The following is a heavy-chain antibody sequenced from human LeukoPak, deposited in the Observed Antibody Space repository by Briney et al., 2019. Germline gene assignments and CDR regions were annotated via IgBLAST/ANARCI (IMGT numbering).Heavy chain of an antibody. V-gene: IGHV4-34*01. J-gene: IGHJ4*02. D-gene: IGHD1-26*01. CDR2: INHSGST. CDR1: GGSFSGYY. Sequence: SETLSLTCAVYGGSFSGYYWSWIRQPPGKGLEWIGEINHSGSTNYNPSLKSRVTISVDTSKNQFSLKLSSVTAADTAVYYCARGEIVGATPLLDYWGQGTLVTVSS. CDR3: ARGEIVGATPLLDY.